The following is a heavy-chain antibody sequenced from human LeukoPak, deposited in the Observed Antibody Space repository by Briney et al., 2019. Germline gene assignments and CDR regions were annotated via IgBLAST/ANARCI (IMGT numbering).Heavy chain of an antibody. Sequence: PSQTLSLTCTVSGGSISSGGYYWSWIRQPPGKGLEWIGYIYHSGSTYYNPSLKSRVTISVDRSKNQFSLKLSSVTAADTAVYYCAREGSGSTAYFVYWGQGTLVTVSS. V-gene: IGHV4-30-2*01. D-gene: IGHD6-19*01. CDR2: IYHSGST. J-gene: IGHJ4*02. CDR1: GGSISSGGYY. CDR3: AREGSGSTAYFVY.